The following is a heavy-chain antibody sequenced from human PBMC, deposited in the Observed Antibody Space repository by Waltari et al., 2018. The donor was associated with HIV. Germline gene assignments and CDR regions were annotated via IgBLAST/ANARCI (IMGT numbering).Heavy chain of an antibody. CDR2: INTGNDNT. V-gene: IGHV1-3*04. D-gene: IGHD2-15*01. CDR1: GYTFTSYA. Sequence: QVQLVQSGAEVKKPGASVKVSCKASGYTFTSYAIHWGRQAPGQRLEWMGWINTGNDNTEYSQKFQGRVTIARDTSASTAYMELSSLTSEDTSIYYCARKGAAGFFYFDCWGQGTLVTVSS. J-gene: IGHJ4*02. CDR3: ARKGAAGFFYFDC.